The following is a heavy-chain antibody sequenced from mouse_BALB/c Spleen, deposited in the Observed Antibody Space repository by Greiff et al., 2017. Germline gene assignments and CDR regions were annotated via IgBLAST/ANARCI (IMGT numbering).Heavy chain of an antibody. V-gene: IGHV5-12-2*01. D-gene: IGHD2-10*01. CDR3: ARPSYYGNPFAY. Sequence: EVQLVESGGGLVQPGGSLKLSCAASGFTFSSYTMSWVRQTPEKRLEWVAYISNGGGSTYYPDTVKGRFTISRDNAKNTLYLQMSSLKSEDTAMYYCARPSYYGNPFAYWGQGTLVTVSA. CDR2: ISNGGGST. CDR1: GFTFSSYT. J-gene: IGHJ3*01.